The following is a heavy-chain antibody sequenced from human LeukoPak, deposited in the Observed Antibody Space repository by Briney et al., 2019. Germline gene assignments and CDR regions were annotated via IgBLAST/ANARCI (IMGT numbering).Heavy chain of an antibody. V-gene: IGHV1-18*01. CDR2: IGAYNGNT. Sequence: ASVTVSCKASGYTFTSYGISWVRQALGQGLEWMGWIGAYNGNTNYAQKLQGRVTMTTDTSTSTAYMELRSLRSDDTAVYYCARDPGTGDLGYWGQGTLVTVSS. CDR3: ARDPGTGDLGY. D-gene: IGHD7-27*01. CDR1: GYTFTSYG. J-gene: IGHJ4*02.